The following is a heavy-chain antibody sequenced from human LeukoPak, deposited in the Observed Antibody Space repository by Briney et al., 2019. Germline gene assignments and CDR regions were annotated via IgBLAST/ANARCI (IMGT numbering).Heavy chain of an antibody. CDR2: IYYSGST. V-gene: IGHV4-38-2*02. CDR1: GYSISSGYY. Sequence: SETLSLTCTVSGYSISSGYYWGWIRQPPGKGLEWIGSIYYSGSTYYNPSLKSRVTISVDTSKNQFSLKLSSVTAADTAVYYCARDNVAGPRVGWFDPWGQGTLVTVSS. CDR3: ARDNVAGPRVGWFDP. D-gene: IGHD6-19*01. J-gene: IGHJ5*02.